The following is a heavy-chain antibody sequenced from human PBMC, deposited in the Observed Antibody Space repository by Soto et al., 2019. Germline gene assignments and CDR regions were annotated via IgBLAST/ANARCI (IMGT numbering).Heavy chain of an antibody. Sequence: QVQLVESGGGVVQPGRSLRLSCAASGFRFSDYGIHWVRQAPGKGLEWVALISYDGSKKFYTDSVKGRFTISRDNSKNTMYLQIDRLRAEDTAVYYCAKMDADLLPYYFYGMDVWGQGNTVTVSS. CDR3: AKMDADLLPYYFYGMDV. D-gene: IGHD1-26*01. V-gene: IGHV3-30*18. CDR1: GFRFSDYG. CDR2: ISYDGSKK. J-gene: IGHJ6*02.